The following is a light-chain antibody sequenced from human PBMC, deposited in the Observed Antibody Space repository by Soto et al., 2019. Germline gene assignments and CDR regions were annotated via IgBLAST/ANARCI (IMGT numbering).Light chain of an antibody. J-gene: IGKJ2*01. CDR1: QSISSY. V-gene: IGKV1-39*01. CDR2: AAS. CDR3: QQSYSTLRT. Sequence: DIQMPQSPSSLSASVGDRVTITCRASQSISSYLNWYQQKPGKAPKLLIYAASSLQSGVPSRFSGSGSGTDFTHTISSLQPEDFSTYYCQQSYSTLRTFGQGTKLEIK.